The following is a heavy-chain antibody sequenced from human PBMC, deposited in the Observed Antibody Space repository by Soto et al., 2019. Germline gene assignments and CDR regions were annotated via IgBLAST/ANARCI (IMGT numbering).Heavy chain of an antibody. CDR1: GFTFSSYA. CDR3: ARDSPIGPAYYFAY. J-gene: IGHJ4*02. Sequence: QVQLVESGGGVVQPGRSLRLSCAASGFTFSSYAMHWVRQAPGKGLEWVAVISYDGSNKYYADSVKGRFTISRDNSKNTLYLQMNSLRAEDTAVYYCARDSPIGPAYYFAYWGQGTLVTVSS. V-gene: IGHV3-30-3*01. CDR2: ISYDGSNK.